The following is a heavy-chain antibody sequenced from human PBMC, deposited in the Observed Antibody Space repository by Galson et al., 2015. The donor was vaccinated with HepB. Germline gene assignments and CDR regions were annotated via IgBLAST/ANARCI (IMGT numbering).Heavy chain of an antibody. CDR1: GDSVSSNSAA. D-gene: IGHD6-19*01. CDR3: AREVGYSSGWYQGYNYGMDV. Sequence: CAISGDSVSSNSAAWNWIRQSPSRGLEWLGRTYYRSKWYNDYAVSVKSQITINPDTSKNQFSLQLNSVTPEDTAVYYCAREVGYSSGWYQGYNYGMDVWGQGTTVTVSS. V-gene: IGHV6-1*01. CDR2: TYYRSKWYN. J-gene: IGHJ6*02.